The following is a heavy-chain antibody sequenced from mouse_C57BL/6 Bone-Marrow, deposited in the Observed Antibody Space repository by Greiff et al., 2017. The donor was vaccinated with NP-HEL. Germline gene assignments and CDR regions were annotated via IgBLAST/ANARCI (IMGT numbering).Heavy chain of an antibody. CDR3: ARQESYWYFDV. CDR1: GYTFTSYW. V-gene: IGHV1-69*01. D-gene: IGHD6-2*01. J-gene: IGHJ1*03. CDR2: IDPSDSYT. Sequence: QVQLQQPGAELVMPGASVKLSCKASGYTFTSYWMHWVKQRPGQGLEWIGEIDPSDSYTNYNQKFKGKSTLTVDKSSSTAYMQLSSLTSEDSAVYYCARQESYWYFDVWGTGPTVTVSS.